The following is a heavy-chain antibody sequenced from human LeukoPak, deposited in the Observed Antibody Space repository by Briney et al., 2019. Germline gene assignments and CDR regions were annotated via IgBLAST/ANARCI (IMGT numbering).Heavy chain of an antibody. CDR1: GFTFSNSA. D-gene: IGHD3-9*01. CDR3: ARDPLRYLRVGHY. V-gene: IGHV3-21*01. Sequence: PGGSLRLSCAASGFTFSNSAMNWVRQVPGKGMEWVSSIDYDSSHIYYAASVRGRFTISRDNARNSVYLQMNSLRVEDTAVYYCARDPLRYLRVGHYWGQGTLVAVSS. CDR2: IDYDSSHI. J-gene: IGHJ4*02.